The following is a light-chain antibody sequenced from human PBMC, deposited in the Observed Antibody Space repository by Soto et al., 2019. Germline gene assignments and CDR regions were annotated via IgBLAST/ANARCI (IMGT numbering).Light chain of an antibody. CDR2: DVS. CDR1: STDIGSYNY. Sequence: QSVLTQPASLSGSPGQSITTSCTGTSTDIGSYNYVSWYQQHPGKAPKLMIFDVSYRPSGISDRFSSSKSGNTASLTISGLQPEDRADYYGISYGASTILFGGGTKVTVL. J-gene: IGLJ2*01. CDR3: ISYGASTIL. V-gene: IGLV2-14*03.